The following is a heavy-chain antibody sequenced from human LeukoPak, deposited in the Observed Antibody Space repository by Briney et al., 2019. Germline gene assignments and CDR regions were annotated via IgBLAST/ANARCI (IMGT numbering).Heavy chain of an antibody. V-gene: IGHV1-18*01. CDR2: ISAYNGNT. D-gene: IGHD6-6*01. J-gene: IGHJ6*03. Sequence: GASVKVSCKASGYTFFDYGISWLRQAPGQGLEWMGWISAYNGNTNYAQKLQGRVTMTTDTSTSTAYMELRSLRSDDTAVHYCARVFSSSHNYYYYMDVWGKGTTVTVSS. CDR1: GYTFFDYG. CDR3: ARVFSSSHNYYYYMDV.